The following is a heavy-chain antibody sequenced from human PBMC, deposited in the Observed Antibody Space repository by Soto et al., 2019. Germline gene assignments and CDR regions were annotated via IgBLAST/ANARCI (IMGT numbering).Heavy chain of an antibody. V-gene: IGHV3-30*18. CDR3: AKDFAMGYSYGYHY. J-gene: IGHJ4*02. CDR2: ISYDGSNK. D-gene: IGHD5-18*01. Sequence: QVQLVESGGGVVQPGRSLRLSCAASGFTFSSYGMHWVRQAPGKGLEWVAVISYDGSNKYYADSVKGRFTISRDNSKNTMYLQMNRLRAEDTAVYYCAKDFAMGYSYGYHYWGQGTLVTVSS. CDR1: GFTFSSYG.